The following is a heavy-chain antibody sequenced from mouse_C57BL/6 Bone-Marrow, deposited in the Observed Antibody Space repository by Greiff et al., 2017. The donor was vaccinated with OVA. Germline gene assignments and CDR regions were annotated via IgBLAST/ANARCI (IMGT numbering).Heavy chain of an antibody. J-gene: IGHJ3*01. CDR1: GYAFSSSW. V-gene: IGHV1-82*01. CDR3: AISRFAY. Sequence: VQLQESGPELVKPGASVKISCKASGYAFSSSWMNWVKQRPGKGLEWIGRIYPGDGDTNYNGKFKGKATLTADKSSSTAYMQLSSLTSEDSAVYFCAISRFAYWGQGTLVTVSA. CDR2: IYPGDGDT. D-gene: IGHD6-1*01.